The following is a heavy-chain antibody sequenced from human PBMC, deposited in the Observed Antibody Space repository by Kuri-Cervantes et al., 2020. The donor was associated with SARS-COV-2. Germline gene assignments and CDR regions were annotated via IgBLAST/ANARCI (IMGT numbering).Heavy chain of an antibody. V-gene: IGHV3-23*01. D-gene: IGHD2-15*01. CDR2: ISGSGGST. CDR1: GFTFSSYA. CDR3: AGGVATLLGFDY. J-gene: IGHJ4*02. Sequence: GGSLRLSCAASGFTFSSYAMSWVRQAPGKGLEWVSAISGSGGSTYYADSVKGRFTISRDNSKNTLYLQIHSLRAEDTAVYYCAGGVATLLGFDYWGQGTRVTVSS.